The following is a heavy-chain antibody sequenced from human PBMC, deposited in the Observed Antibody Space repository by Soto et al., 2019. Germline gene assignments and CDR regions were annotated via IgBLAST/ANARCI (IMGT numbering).Heavy chain of an antibody. CDR2: IYYSGST. V-gene: IGHV4-31*03. CDR1: GGSISSGGYY. J-gene: IGHJ4*02. D-gene: IGHD3-3*01. Sequence: PSETLSLTCTVSGGSISSGGYYWSWIRQHPGKGLEWIGYIYYSGSTYYNPSLKSRVTISVDTSKKQFSLKLSSVTAADTAVYYCARGGPYYDFWSGLLPFDYWGQGTQVTVSS. CDR3: ARGGPYYDFWSGLLPFDY.